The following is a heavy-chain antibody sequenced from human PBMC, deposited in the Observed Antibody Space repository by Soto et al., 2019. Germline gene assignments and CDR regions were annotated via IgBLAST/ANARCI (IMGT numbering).Heavy chain of an antibody. CDR2: ISYDGSNK. D-gene: IGHD5-12*01. V-gene: IGHV3-30*18. J-gene: IGHJ6*02. CDR1: GFTFSSYG. CDR3: AKDQARALPRYYYGMDV. Sequence: PGGSLRLSCAASGFTFSSYGMHWVRQAPGKGLEWVAVISYDGSNKYYADSVKGRFTISRDNSKNTLYLQMNSLRAEDTAVYYCAKDQARALPRYYYGMDVWGQGTTVTVSS.